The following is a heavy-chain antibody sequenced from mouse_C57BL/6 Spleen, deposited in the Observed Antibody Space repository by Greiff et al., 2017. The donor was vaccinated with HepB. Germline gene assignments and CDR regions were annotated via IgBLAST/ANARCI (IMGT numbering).Heavy chain of an antibody. CDR2: ISSGGDYI. J-gene: IGHJ2*01. D-gene: IGHD4-1*02. CDR1: GFTFSSYA. V-gene: IGHV5-9-1*02. Sequence: EVQGVESGEGLVKPGGSLKLSCAASGFTFSSYAMSWVRQTPEKRLEWVAYISSGGDYIYYADTVKGRFTISRDNARNTLYLQMSSLKSEDTAMYYCTRDSNWDYFDYWGQGTTLTVSS. CDR3: TRDSNWDYFDY.